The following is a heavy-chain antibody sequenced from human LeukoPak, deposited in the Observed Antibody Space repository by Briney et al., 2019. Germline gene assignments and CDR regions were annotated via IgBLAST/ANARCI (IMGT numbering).Heavy chain of an antibody. Sequence: ESLSLSCIFSGDSTSRFYWSWIRQPLGEGLGWIGKIYNSANPNNNPSLLSRITMSVDISQCQYCLQVTAVSAADTAVYYCAIRFSSRSDGNGYYYGHDAFDGWGQGTLVTVSS. J-gene: IGHJ3*01. CDR2: IYNSANP. CDR1: GDSTSRFY. V-gene: IGHV4-59*08. CDR3: AIRFSSRSDGNGYYYGHDAFDG. D-gene: IGHD3-22*01.